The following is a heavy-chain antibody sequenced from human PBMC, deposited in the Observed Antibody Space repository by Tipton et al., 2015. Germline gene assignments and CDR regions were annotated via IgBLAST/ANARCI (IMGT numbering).Heavy chain of an antibody. D-gene: IGHD5-24*01. Sequence: TLSLTCTVSGGSISRSSYYWGWIRQSPGKGLEWIGYISYSGSTHYNPSLKRRVTISLDTSKNQFSLTLNSVTAADTAVYYCARDLEHGMDVWGQGTTVTVS. CDR2: ISYSGST. V-gene: IGHV4-61*01. J-gene: IGHJ6*02. CDR1: GGSISRSSYY. CDR3: ARDLEHGMDV.